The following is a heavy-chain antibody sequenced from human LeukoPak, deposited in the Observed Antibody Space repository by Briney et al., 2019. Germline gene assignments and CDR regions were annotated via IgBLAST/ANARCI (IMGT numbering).Heavy chain of an antibody. D-gene: IGHD5-12*01. V-gene: IGHV3-23*01. CDR2: ISGSGDGT. CDR3: AREYSGYVYYYYYYYMDV. J-gene: IGHJ6*03. Sequence: PGGSLRLSCVASGFTFSSYGLSWVRQAPGKGLEWVSGISGSGDGTYYADSVKGRFTISRDNSKNTLYLQMNSLRAEDTAVYYCAREYSGYVYYYYYYYMDVWGKGTTVTVSS. CDR1: GFTFSSYG.